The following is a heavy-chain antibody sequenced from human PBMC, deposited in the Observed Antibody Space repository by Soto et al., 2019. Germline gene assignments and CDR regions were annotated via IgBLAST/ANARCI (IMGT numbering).Heavy chain of an antibody. J-gene: IGHJ4*02. Sequence: AASVKVSCKVSGYTLTELSMHWVRQAPGKGLEWMGGFDPEDGETIYAQKFQGRVTMTEDTSTDTAYMELSSLRSEDTAVYYCATGLYYYDSSGLDYWGQGTLVTVSS. D-gene: IGHD3-22*01. CDR3: ATGLYYYDSSGLDY. CDR2: FDPEDGET. CDR1: GYTLTELS. V-gene: IGHV1-24*01.